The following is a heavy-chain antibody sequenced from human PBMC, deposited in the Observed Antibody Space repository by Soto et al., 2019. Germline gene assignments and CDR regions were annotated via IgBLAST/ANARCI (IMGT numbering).Heavy chain of an antibody. CDR1: GYTFTSYD. Sequence: ASVKVSCKASGYTFTSYDINWVRQATGQGLEWMGWMNPNSGNTGYAQKFQGRVTMTRNTSISTAYMELSSLRSEDTAVYYCARGSVGYCTNGVCYPPPLDYSGQGTLVTVSS. V-gene: IGHV1-8*01. CDR2: MNPNSGNT. J-gene: IGHJ4*02. CDR3: ARGSVGYCTNGVCYPPPLDY. D-gene: IGHD2-8*01.